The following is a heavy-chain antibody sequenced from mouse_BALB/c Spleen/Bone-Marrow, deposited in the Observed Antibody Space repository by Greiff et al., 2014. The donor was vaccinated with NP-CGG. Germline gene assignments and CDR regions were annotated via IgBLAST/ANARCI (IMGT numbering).Heavy chain of an antibody. CDR1: GFSITSGFY. J-gene: IGHJ4*01. D-gene: IGHD1-1*01. V-gene: IGHV3-6*02. CDR2: ISYDGSN. CDR3: GREGYFGSDAMDY. Sequence: EVQLQQSGPGLVKPSQSLSLTCSATGFSITSGFYWYWIRQFPGNKLEWMGYISYDGSNDYNPSLKNRISVTRDTSKNQFFLNLNSVTAEDTATYYCGREGYFGSDAMDYWGQGTSLTVSS.